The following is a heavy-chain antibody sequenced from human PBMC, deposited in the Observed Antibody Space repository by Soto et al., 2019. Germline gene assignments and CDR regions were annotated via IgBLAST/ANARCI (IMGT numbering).Heavy chain of an antibody. Sequence: QVQLVQFGAEVKKPGASVKVSCKASGYTFTSYDINWVRQATGQGLEWMGWMNPNSGNTGYAQKFQGRVTMTRNTSISTAYMELSSLRSEDTAVYYCARGVTYCSSTSCYAVDYWGQGTQVTVSS. CDR2: MNPNSGNT. D-gene: IGHD2-2*01. V-gene: IGHV1-8*01. CDR3: ARGVTYCSSTSCYAVDY. J-gene: IGHJ4*02. CDR1: GYTFTSYD.